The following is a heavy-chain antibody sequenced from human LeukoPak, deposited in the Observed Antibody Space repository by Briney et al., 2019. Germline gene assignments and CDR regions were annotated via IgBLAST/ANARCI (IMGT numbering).Heavy chain of an antibody. CDR2: INTDGSSL. D-gene: IGHD3-10*01. CDR1: GFTFSSYW. J-gene: IGHJ4*02. CDR3: ARDRGPRTGFMVREAYDY. V-gene: IGHV3-74*01. Sequence: PGGSLRLSCAASGFTFSSYWMYWVRQAPGKGPVWVARINTDGSSLNYADSVKGRFTISRDNAKNTLYLQMSSLRAEDTAVYYCARDRGPRTGFMVREAYDYWGQGTLVTVSS.